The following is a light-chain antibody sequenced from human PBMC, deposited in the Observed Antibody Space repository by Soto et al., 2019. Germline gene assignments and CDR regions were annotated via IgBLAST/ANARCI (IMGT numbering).Light chain of an antibody. V-gene: IGKV1-6*01. CDR2: SSS. J-gene: IGKJ1*01. CDR3: LQHYTFPWT. CDR1: QDIRND. Sequence: AIRMTQSPSSLSASVGDRVTITCRASQDIRNDLHWYQQKLGRAPNLLIYSSSTLQSGVPSRFNGSGSGTDFTLSISSLQPEDFATYYCLQHYTFPWTFGQGTNVEVK.